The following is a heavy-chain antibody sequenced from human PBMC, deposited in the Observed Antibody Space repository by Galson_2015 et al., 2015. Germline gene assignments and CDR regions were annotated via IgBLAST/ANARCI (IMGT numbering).Heavy chain of an antibody. Sequence: ETLSLTCKVSGGSLSSHYWAWIRQLPGKGLEWIGYFSKSGGADYNPSVKSRATMSVDTSKSEFSLKLTSVTAADTAVYYCAKPHCGSGTCYPDFGFDPWGQGTLVTVSP. CDR1: GGSLSSHY. V-gene: IGHV4-59*08. CDR3: AKPHCGSGTCYPDFGFDP. D-gene: IGHD2-15*01. J-gene: IGHJ5*02. CDR2: FSKSGGA.